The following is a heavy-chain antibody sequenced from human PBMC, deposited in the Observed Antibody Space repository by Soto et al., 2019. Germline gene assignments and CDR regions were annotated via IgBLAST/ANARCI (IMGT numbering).Heavy chain of an antibody. D-gene: IGHD3-22*01. CDR2: INPSGGST. CDR3: ARGGREDYYDSSGLSRYYYYGMDV. J-gene: IGHJ6*02. V-gene: IGHV1-46*01. Sequence: ASVKVSCKASGYTFTSYYMHWVRQAPGQGLEWMGIINPSGGSTSYAQKFQGRVTMTRDTSTSTVYMELSSLRSEDTAVYYCARGGREDYYDSSGLSRYYYYGMDVWGQGTTVTVSS. CDR1: GYTFTSYY.